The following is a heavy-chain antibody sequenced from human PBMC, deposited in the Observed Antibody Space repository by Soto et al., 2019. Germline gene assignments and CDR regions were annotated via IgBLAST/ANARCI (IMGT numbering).Heavy chain of an antibody. CDR2: ISVYNGNT. CDR1: GYTFSSYG. CDR3: ARAPGYASGPMDV. J-gene: IGHJ6*02. D-gene: IGHD3-10*01. V-gene: IGHV1-18*01. Sequence: QVQLVQSGAEVKKPGASVKVSCKPSGYTFSSYGLSWVRQAPGQGLEWMGWISVYNGNTKYAQNLQGRVTMNTDASTTTACMELSRFRSDDAAVYYCARAPGYASGPMDVWGQGTTVTVSS.